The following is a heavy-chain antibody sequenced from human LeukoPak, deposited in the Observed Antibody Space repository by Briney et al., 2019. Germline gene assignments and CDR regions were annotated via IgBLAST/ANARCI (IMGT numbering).Heavy chain of an antibody. J-gene: IGHJ5*02. Sequence: ASVKVSCKASGYTFTGYYMHWVRQAPGQRLEWMGWINAGNGNTKYSQKFQGRVTITRDTSASTAYMELSSLRSEDTAVYYCARDKGHEDIVVVVAATPWYWFDPWGQGTLVTVSS. D-gene: IGHD2-15*01. CDR3: ARDKGHEDIVVVVAATPWYWFDP. CDR1: GYTFTGYY. V-gene: IGHV1-3*01. CDR2: INAGNGNT.